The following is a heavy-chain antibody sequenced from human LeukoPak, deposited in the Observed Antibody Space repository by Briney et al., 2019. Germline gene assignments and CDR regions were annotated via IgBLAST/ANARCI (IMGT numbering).Heavy chain of an antibody. D-gene: IGHD3-10*01. CDR1: GGSFSGHY. Sequence: SETLSLTCAVYGGSFSGHYWSWIRQPPGKGLEWIGEINHSGSTNYNPSLKSRVTMSVDTSKNQFSLKLSSVTAADTAVYYCARDSPWGDGSYWGQGTLVTVSS. CDR2: INHSGST. J-gene: IGHJ4*02. CDR3: ARDSPWGDGSY. V-gene: IGHV4-34*01.